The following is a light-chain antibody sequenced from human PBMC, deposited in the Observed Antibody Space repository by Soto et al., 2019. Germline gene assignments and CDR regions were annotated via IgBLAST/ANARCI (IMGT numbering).Light chain of an antibody. CDR3: QQYGSSPPWT. CDR2: GAT. V-gene: IGKV3-20*01. CDR1: QSVGSTY. J-gene: IGKJ1*01. Sequence: EIVLTQSPGTLSLSPGERATLSCRASQSVGSTYLAWYQQKPGQTPRLLIYGATSRATGIPDRFSGSGSGTDFTLTISRLEPEDFAVYYCQQYGSSPPWTFGKGTQVEVK.